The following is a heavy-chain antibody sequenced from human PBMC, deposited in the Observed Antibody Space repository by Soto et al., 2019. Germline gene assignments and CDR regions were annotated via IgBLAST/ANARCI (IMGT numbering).Heavy chain of an antibody. CDR2: ISGGSSRI. J-gene: IGHJ6*02. CDR3: ARVIYGGWSTIKDYYYYAMDV. CDR1: GFSFSTYD. V-gene: IGHV3-48*02. Sequence: PGGSLRLSCAASGFSFSTYDMNWVRKAPGKGLEWVSYISGGSSRIFYADSVKGRFTITRDNAKNSLYLQIHSLRDEDTGVYYCARVIYGGWSTIKDYYYYAMDVWGQGTTVTVSS. D-gene: IGHD5-12*01.